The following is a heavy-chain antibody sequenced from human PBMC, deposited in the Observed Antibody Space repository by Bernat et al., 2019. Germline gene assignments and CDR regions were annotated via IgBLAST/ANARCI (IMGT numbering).Heavy chain of an antibody. D-gene: IGHD6-6*01. CDR1: GFTFSSHA. V-gene: IGHV3-23*01. CDR2: ISGSGGST. CDR3: AKEQSIAPIGAPKPFDY. Sequence: EVQLLESGGGLVQPGGSLRLSCAASGFTFSSHAMSWVRQAPGKGLEWVTAISGSGGSTYYADSVKGRFTISRDNSKNTLFLQMNSLRAEDTAVYYCAKEQSIAPIGAPKPFDYWGQGTLVTVSS. J-gene: IGHJ4*02.